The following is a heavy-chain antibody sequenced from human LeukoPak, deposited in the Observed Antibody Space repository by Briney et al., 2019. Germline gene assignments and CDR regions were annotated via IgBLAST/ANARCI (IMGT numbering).Heavy chain of an antibody. CDR1: GFTFSNYA. D-gene: IGHD2-15*01. Sequence: GGSLRLSCAASGFTFSNYAMSWVRQAPGRGLEWVSTISGSGANTYYADSVKGRFTISRDNSKNTLYLQMNSLRADDTAIYYCAKGRALEVVAAFNYWGQGTVVTVSS. CDR3: AKGRALEVVAAFNY. CDR2: ISGSGANT. J-gene: IGHJ4*02. V-gene: IGHV3-23*01.